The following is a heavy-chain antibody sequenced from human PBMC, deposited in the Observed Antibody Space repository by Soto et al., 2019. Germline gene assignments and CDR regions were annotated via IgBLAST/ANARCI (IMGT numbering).Heavy chain of an antibody. J-gene: IGHJ4*02. D-gene: IGHD6-19*01. CDR1: GGSISSYY. Sequence: SETLSLTCTVSGGSISSYYWSWIRQPPGKGLEWIGYIYYSGSTNYNPSLKSRVTISVDTSKNQFSLKLSSVTAADTAVYYCARAGLPGIAVAGHFDYWGQGTLVTVSS. V-gene: IGHV4-59*01. CDR3: ARAGLPGIAVAGHFDY. CDR2: IYYSGST.